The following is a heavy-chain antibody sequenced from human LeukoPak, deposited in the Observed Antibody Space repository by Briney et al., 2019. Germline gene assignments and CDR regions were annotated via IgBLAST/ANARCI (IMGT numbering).Heavy chain of an antibody. CDR1: GGSISSYY. J-gene: IGHJ4*02. CDR2: IYYTGAT. D-gene: IGHD5-18*01. Sequence: NTSETLSLTCTVSGGSISSYYWSWIRLPPGKGLERIGYIYYTGATYYNPSLKSRVTISLDTSKNQFSLKLSSVTAADAAVYYCARAGYSYGTGYYFDYWGQGALVTVSS. CDR3: ARAGYSYGTGYYFDY. V-gene: IGHV4-59*01.